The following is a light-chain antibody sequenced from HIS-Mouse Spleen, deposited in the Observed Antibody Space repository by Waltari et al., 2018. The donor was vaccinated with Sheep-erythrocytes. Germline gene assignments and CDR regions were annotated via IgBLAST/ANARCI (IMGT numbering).Light chain of an antibody. J-gene: IGLJ3*02. Sequence: SYELTQPPSVSVSPGQTARITCSGDALPKKYAYWYQQKAGQAPVLVLYGDSKRPSGIPEEFSGSTSGTMSTLTISGAQVEDEADYYCYSTDSSGNHWVFGGGTKLTVL. CDR2: GDS. CDR3: YSTDSSGNHWV. CDR1: ALPKKY. V-gene: IGLV3-10*01.